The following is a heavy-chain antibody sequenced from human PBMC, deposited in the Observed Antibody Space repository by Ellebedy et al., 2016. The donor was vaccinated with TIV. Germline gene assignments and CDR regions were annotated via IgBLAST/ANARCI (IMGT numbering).Heavy chain of an antibody. CDR1: GFTFSGYW. J-gene: IGHJ4*02. V-gene: IGHV3-7*01. D-gene: IGHD2-21*01. CDR3: AREVGGGGAY. CDR2: IKQDGSVK. Sequence: GGSLRLXXAASGFTFSGYWMHWVRQAPGKGLEWVANIKQDGSVKKYVDSVKGRFTISRDNGKNSLYLQMNSLRGEDTAVYYCAREVGGGGAYWGQGTLVTVSS.